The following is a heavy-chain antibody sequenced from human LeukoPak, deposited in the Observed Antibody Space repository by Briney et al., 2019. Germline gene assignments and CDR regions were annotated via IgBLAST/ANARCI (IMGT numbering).Heavy chain of an antibody. J-gene: IGHJ5*02. CDR1: GFTFSNYG. D-gene: IGHD3-10*01. V-gene: IGHV3-33*01. Sequence: GGSLRLSCAASGFTFSNYGMHWVRQAPGKGLEWVALIWYDGSNKYYADSVKGRFTISRDNSKNTLYLQMNRLRAEDTAVYYCARGSGEKPLDPWGQGTLVTVSS. CDR3: ARGSGEKPLDP. CDR2: IWYDGSNK.